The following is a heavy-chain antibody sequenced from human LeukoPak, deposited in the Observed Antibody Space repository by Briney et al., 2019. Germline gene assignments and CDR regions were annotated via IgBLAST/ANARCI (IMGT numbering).Heavy chain of an antibody. J-gene: IGHJ5*01. Sequence: GASVKVSCKASGFTLNAYYMHWVRQAPGQRLEWIGWINPNSGRANYVQKCQGRVNMTRDTSVSAVHMELSGLQSDDTAVYFCARDVYRFLRCNFDSWGQGTLITVSS. D-gene: IGHD3-3*01. CDR3: ARDVYRFLRCNFDS. CDR1: GFTLNAYY. CDR2: INPNSGRA. V-gene: IGHV1-2*02.